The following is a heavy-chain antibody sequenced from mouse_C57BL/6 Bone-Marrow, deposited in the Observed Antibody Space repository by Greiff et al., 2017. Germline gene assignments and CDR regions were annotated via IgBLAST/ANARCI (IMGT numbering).Heavy chain of an antibody. CDR2: IYPYNDGT. CDR3: AREGYGNPGCAY. V-gene: IGHV1-14*01. Sequence: EVKLQQSGPELVKPGASVKMSCKASGYTFTSYVMHWVKQKPGQGLEWIGYIYPYNDGTKYNEKFKGKATLTSDTSSSTAYMELRRLTSEDSAVYYCAREGYGNPGCAYWGQGTLVTVSA. D-gene: IGHD2-10*02. CDR1: GYTFTSYV. J-gene: IGHJ3*01.